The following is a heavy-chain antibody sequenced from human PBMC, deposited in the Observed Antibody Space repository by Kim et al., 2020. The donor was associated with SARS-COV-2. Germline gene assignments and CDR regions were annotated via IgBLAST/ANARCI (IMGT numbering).Heavy chain of an antibody. CDR1: GGSISSSSYY. J-gene: IGHJ4*02. V-gene: IGHV4-39*07. CDR2: IYYSGTT. D-gene: IGHD5-12*01. Sequence: SETLSLTCTVSGGSISSSSYYWGWIRQPPGKGLEWFGSIYYSGTTYYNPSLKSRVTISVDTSKNQFSLKLSSVTAADTAVYYCARDRGYSGPVDYWGQGTLVTVSS. CDR3: ARDRGYSGPVDY.